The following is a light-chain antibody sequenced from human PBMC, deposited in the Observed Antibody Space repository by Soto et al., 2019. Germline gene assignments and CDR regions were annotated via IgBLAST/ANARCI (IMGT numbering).Light chain of an antibody. CDR3: KQGSNLFT. J-gene: IGKJ3*01. V-gene: IGKV3-11*01. CDR1: QSLSNF. CDR2: DAS. Sequence: EIVLTQSPATLSLSPGERATLSCRASQSLSNFLAWYQQKPGQAPRLLIYDASNRATGIPVRFSGSGSGTDFTLTISSLEPEDFAVYYCKQGSNLFTFGHGNTVEIK.